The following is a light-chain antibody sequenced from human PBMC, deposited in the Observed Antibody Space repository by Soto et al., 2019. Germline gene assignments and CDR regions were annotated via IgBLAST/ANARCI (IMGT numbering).Light chain of an antibody. Sequence: LTQPPSASGSPGQSVAISCTGTSSDVGGYNYVSWYQQHPGKAPKLMIYEVSKRPSGVPDRFSGSKSGNTASLTVSRLQAEDEADYYCGSYVGSNNFYVFGTGTKATVL. CDR3: GSYVGSNNFYV. CDR1: SSDVGGYNY. V-gene: IGLV2-8*01. CDR2: EVS. J-gene: IGLJ1*01.